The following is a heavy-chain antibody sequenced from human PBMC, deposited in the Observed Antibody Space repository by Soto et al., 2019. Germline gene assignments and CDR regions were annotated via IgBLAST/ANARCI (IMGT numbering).Heavy chain of an antibody. Sequence: QVQLQESGPGLVKPSQTLSVTCTASGDSITSSPYYWSWVRQLPGRGLEWIGYIYFRGNSYYNPSLKSRVTISLDRSKNQFSLELNSVTAADTAVYYCARSGGSNSWYGVFDFWGQGTLVNVSS. J-gene: IGHJ4*02. D-gene: IGHD2-15*01. CDR2: IYFRGNS. CDR3: ARSGGSNSWYGVFDF. CDR1: GDSITSSPYY. V-gene: IGHV4-30-4*01.